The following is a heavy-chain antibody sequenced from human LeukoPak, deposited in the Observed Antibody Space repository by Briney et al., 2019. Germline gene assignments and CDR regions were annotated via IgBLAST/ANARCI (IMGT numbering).Heavy chain of an antibody. CDR1: GYTFSSLS. D-gene: IGHD3-3*01. J-gene: IGHJ3*01. CDR2: VSAYNGNT. V-gene: IGHV1-18*03. CDR3: ARGDDFWSGLDL. Sequence: GASVKVSCKASGYTFSSLSISWVRQAPGQGLEWMGWVSAYNGNTNYAQKLQGRVTMTTDTSTSTAYMELRSLRSDDMAVYYCARGDDFWSGLDLWGQGTMVTVSS.